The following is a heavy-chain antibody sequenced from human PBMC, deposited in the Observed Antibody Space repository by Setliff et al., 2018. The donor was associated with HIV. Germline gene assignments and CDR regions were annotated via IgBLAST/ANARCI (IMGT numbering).Heavy chain of an antibody. V-gene: IGHV4-4*07. J-gene: IGHJ6*03. Sequence: KTSETLSLTCTVSGGSVSSRGYYWSWIRQPAGKGLEWIGRIYASGRTNYNPSLKSRVTLSVDTSKNQFSLKVTSVTAADTAVYYCAREIQFSATTYYYYYMDDWGRGTTVTVSS. CDR1: GGSVSSRGYY. CDR3: AREIQFSATTYYYYYMDD. CDR2: IYASGRT. D-gene: IGHD5-18*01.